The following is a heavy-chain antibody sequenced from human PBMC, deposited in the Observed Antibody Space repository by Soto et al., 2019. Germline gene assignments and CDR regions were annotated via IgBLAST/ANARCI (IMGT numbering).Heavy chain of an antibody. V-gene: IGHV4-39*01. Sequence: SETLSLTCTVSGGSISSSSYYWGWIRQPPGKGLEWIGSIYYSGSTYYNPSLKSRVTISVDTSKNQFSLKLSSVTAADTAVYYCARHSSIVGATLYYYYCGMDVWGQGTTVTVSS. D-gene: IGHD1-26*01. CDR2: IYYSGST. CDR3: ARHSSIVGATLYYYYCGMDV. CDR1: GGSISSSSYY. J-gene: IGHJ6*02.